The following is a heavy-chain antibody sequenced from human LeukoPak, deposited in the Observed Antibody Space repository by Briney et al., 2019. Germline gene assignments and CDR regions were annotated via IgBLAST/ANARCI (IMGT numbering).Heavy chain of an antibody. CDR2: ISYDGSNK. J-gene: IGHJ3*02. Sequence: PGGSLRLSCAASGFTFSSYAMHWVRQAPGKGLEWVAVISYDGSNKYYADSVKGRFTISRDNSKSTLYLQMNSLRDEDTAVYYCAKDHTVVPAAIGAFDIWGQGTMVTVSS. V-gene: IGHV3-30-3*01. CDR3: AKDHTVVPAAIGAFDI. CDR1: GFTFSSYA. D-gene: IGHD2-2*01.